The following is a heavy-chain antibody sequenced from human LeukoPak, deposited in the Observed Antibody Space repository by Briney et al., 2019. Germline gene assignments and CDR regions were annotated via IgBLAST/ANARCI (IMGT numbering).Heavy chain of an antibody. J-gene: IGHJ5*02. CDR3: ASNDYNNYPNRFDP. D-gene: IGHD4-11*01. V-gene: IGHV3-48*01. CDR1: GFTFSSYS. Sequence: PGGTLRLSCTASGFTFSSYSMNWVRQAPGKGLDWVSYISSTSSSIYYADSVQGRFTISRDNAKNSLYLQMNSLRAEDTAVYYCASNDYNNYPNRFDPWGQGTLVTVSS. CDR2: ISSTSSSI.